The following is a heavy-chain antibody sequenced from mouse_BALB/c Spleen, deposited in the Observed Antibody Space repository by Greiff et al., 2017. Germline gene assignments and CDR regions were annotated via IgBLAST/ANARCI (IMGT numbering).Heavy chain of an antibody. CDR1: GYTFTSDW. CDR2: IYPGSGST. CDR3: TRSDYAMDY. Sequence: LQQPGSELVRPGASVKLSCKASGYTFTSDWMHWVKQRHGQGLEWIGNIYPGSGSTNYDEKFKSKGTLTVDTSSSTAYMHLSSLTSEDSAVYYWTRSDYAMDYWGQGTSVTVSS. J-gene: IGHJ4*01. V-gene: IGHV1S22*01.